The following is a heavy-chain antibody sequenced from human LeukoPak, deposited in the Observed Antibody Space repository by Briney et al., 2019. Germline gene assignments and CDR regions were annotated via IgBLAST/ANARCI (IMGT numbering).Heavy chain of an antibody. CDR3: ARQGIAVADDAFDI. D-gene: IGHD6-19*01. V-gene: IGHV3-33*01. CDR1: GFTFSSYG. J-gene: IGHJ3*02. Sequence: PGGSLRLSCAASGFTFSSYGMRWVRQAPGKGLEWVAVIWYDGSNKYYADSVKGRFTISRDNSKNTLYLQMNSLRAEDTAVYYCARQGIAVADDAFDIWGQGTMVTVSS. CDR2: IWYDGSNK.